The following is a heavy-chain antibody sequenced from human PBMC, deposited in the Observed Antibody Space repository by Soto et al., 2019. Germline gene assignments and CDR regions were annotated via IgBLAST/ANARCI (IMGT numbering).Heavy chain of an antibody. CDR2: ISGSGGST. J-gene: IGHJ1*01. Sequence: PGGSLRLSCAASGFSFSNYAMSWVRQAPGKGLEWVSGISGSGGSTYNADSVRGRFTISRDNSKNTLYLQMNSLRAEDTAVYYCAKGVPGIAVAGTGYFQHWGQGTLVTVSS. CDR3: AKGVPGIAVAGTGYFQH. D-gene: IGHD6-19*01. V-gene: IGHV3-23*01. CDR1: GFSFSNYA.